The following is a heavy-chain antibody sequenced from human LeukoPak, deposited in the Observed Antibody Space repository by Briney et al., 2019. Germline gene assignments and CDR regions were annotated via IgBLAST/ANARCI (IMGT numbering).Heavy chain of an antibody. J-gene: IGHJ4*02. CDR1: GFTFSSYA. V-gene: IGHV3-30-3*01. D-gene: IGHD3-16*01. CDR3: ARDPTSYDYVWVYYFDY. Sequence: PGGSLRLSCAASGFTFSSYAMHWVRQAPGKGLEWVAVISYDGSSKYYADSVKGRFTISRDNSKNTLYLQMNSLRAEDTAVYYCARDPTSYDYVWVYYFDYWGQGTLVTVSS. CDR2: ISYDGSSK.